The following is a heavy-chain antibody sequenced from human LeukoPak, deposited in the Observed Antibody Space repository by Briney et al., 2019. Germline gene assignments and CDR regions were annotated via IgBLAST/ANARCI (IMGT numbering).Heavy chain of an antibody. D-gene: IGHD3-22*01. V-gene: IGHV3-23*01. Sequence: GGSLRLSCAASGLTFSSYGMSWVRQAPGRGLEWVSAISTTGGSTYYADSVRGRFSISRENSKNTLYLQMNSLIAEDTDVYYCAKDLFSSSYYYDSSGYPFDYWGQGTLVTVSS. CDR3: AKDLFSSSYYYDSSGYPFDY. J-gene: IGHJ4*02. CDR1: GLTFSSYG. CDR2: ISTTGGST.